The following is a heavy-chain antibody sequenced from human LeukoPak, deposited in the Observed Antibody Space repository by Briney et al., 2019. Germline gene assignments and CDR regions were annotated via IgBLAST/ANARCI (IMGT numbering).Heavy chain of an antibody. CDR1: GFTFSSYW. Sequence: GGSLRLSCAASGFTFSSYWMSWVRQAPGKGLECVANIKQDGSEKYYVDSVKGRFAIFRDNAKRSLYLQMNSLRTEDTAIYYCASLSPGGFFEDYWGQGTLVSVSS. CDR2: IKQDGSEK. J-gene: IGHJ4*02. CDR3: ASLSPGGFFEDY. V-gene: IGHV3-7*01. D-gene: IGHD2-15*01.